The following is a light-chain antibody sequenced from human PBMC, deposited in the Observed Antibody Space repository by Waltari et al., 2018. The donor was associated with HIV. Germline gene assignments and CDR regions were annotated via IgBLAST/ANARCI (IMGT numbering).Light chain of an antibody. V-gene: IGKV1-39*01. CDR1: QSISSY. CDR3: QQANSFLPLT. Sequence: DIQMTQSPSSLSASVGDRVTITCRASQSISSYLNWYQQKPGKAPNLLIYGASSLHSGVPSRFSGNGSGTDFTLAISGLQPEDFATYYCQQANSFLPLTFGGGTKVEIK. J-gene: IGKJ4*01. CDR2: GAS.